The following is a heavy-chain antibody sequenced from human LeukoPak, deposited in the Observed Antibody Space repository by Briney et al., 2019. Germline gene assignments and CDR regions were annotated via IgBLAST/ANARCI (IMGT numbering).Heavy chain of an antibody. CDR3: ARADCSSSTCYLRRSWFDP. D-gene: IGHD2-2*01. J-gene: IGHJ5*02. Sequence: PGGSLRLFCAASGFTLSNYDMNWVRQAPGEGLEGVSSISTSSRYIYYKDSVRGRFTISRDDAKNSLYLEMNSLRDEDTAVYYCARADCSSSTCYLRRSWFDPWGQGTLVTVSS. V-gene: IGHV3-21*01. CDR1: GFTLSNYD. CDR2: ISTSSRYI.